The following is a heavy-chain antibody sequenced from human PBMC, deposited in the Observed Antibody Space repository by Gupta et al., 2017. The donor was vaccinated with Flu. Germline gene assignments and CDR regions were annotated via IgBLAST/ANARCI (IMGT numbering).Heavy chain of an antibody. D-gene: IGHD4-17*01. CDR3: ATVTTGC. CDR1: GFTFSGSY. Sequence: LRLSCAASGFTFSGSYLQWVRQAPGKGLVWVSRINPDGSSTTYADSVKGRFTISRDNAKNTLYLQMNSLGADDTAVYYCATVTTGCWGQGTLVTVSS. CDR2: INPDGSST. V-gene: IGHV3-74*03. J-gene: IGHJ4*02.